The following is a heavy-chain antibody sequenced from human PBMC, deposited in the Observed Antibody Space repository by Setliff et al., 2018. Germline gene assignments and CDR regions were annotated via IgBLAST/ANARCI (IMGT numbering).Heavy chain of an antibody. CDR3: ARGRYYGSGSHLFDP. Sequence: PSETLSLTCTVSGGSISNYYWSWIRQPAGKGLEWIGRIYTSGSTNYNPSLKSRVTMSVDTSKNQFSLKLSSVTAADTAVYYCARGRYYGSGSHLFDPWGQGTLVTVSS. CDR1: GGSISNYY. V-gene: IGHV4-4*07. J-gene: IGHJ5*02. D-gene: IGHD3-10*01. CDR2: IYTSGST.